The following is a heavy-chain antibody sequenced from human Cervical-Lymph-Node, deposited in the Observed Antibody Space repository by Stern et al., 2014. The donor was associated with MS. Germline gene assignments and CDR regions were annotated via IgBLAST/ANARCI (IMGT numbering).Heavy chain of an antibody. Sequence: QVQLVQSGPGLVKPSQTLSLTCTVSGGSISSSGYYWSWIRQPADKGLEWIGRIPDSGSTYYNPSLKGRVTISMDTAKNPFSLKLPSVTAADTAVYYCATTRWDLFTWNWFDPWGQGTLVTVSS. CDR1: GGSISSSGYY. CDR2: IPDSGST. CDR3: ATTRWDLFTWNWFDP. V-gene: IGHV4-61*02. J-gene: IGHJ5*02. D-gene: IGHD1-26*01.